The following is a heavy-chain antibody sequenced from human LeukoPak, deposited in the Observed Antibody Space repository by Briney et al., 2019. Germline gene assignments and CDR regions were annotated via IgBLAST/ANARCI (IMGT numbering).Heavy chain of an antibody. J-gene: IGHJ4*02. CDR1: GGSFSGYY. V-gene: IGHV4-34*01. D-gene: IGHD3-22*01. CDR2: INHSGST. Sequence: PSETLSLTCAVYGGSFSGYYWSWIRQPPGKGLEWIGEINHSGSTNYNPSLKSRVTISVDTSKNQFSLKLSSVTAADTAVYYCARVYYYEDMREFYFDYWGQGTLVTVSS. CDR3: ARVYYYEDMREFYFDY.